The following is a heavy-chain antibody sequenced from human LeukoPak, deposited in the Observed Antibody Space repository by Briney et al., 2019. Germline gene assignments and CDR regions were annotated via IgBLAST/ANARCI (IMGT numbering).Heavy chain of an antibody. Sequence: GSLRLSCAASGFTFSSYGMHWVRQAPGKGLEWVAVIWYDGSNKYYADSVKGRFTISRDNSKNTLYLQMNSLRAEDTAVYYCARGVVDYYDSSGQVSGAFDIWGQGTMVTVS. CDR3: ARGVVDYYDSSGQVSGAFDI. V-gene: IGHV3-33*01. CDR1: GFTFSSYG. J-gene: IGHJ3*02. CDR2: IWYDGSNK. D-gene: IGHD3-22*01.